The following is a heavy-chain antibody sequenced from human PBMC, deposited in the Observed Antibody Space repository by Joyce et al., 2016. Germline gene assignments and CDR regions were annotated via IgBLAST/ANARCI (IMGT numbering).Heavy chain of an antibody. J-gene: IGHJ4*02. V-gene: IGHV1-3*01. Sequence: QVQLVQSGAEVKKPGASVKVSCQASGYTFSSYAMHWVRQAPGQRPEWMGWIHAGNGNTKYSQKLQGRVTMTRDTSASTAYMELSSLTSEDTAVYYCARSSGYYSADYWGRGTLVTVSS. CDR1: GYTFSSYA. CDR2: IHAGNGNT. CDR3: ARSSGYYSADY. D-gene: IGHD3-22*01.